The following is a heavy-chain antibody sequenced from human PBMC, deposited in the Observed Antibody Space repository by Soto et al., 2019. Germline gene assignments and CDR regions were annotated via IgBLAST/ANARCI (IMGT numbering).Heavy chain of an antibody. J-gene: IGHJ3*02. V-gene: IGHV3-53*01. Sequence: EVPLVESGGGLIQPGGSLRLSCAASGFTVSSNYMSWVRQAPGKGLEWVSLIESSGITYYADSVKGRFSISRDNSKNTLYLQMNSRRAEDTAIYYCARNPNAFDIWGQGAMVTVSS. CDR3: ARNPNAFDI. CDR2: IESSGIT. CDR1: GFTVSSNY.